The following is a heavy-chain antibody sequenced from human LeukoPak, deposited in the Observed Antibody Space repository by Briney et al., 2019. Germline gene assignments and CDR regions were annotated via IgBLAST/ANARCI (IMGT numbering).Heavy chain of an antibody. CDR1: GFTFSGSA. J-gene: IGHJ5*02. Sequence: GGSLRLSCAASGFTFSGSAMHWVRQASGKGLEWVGRIRSKANSYATAYAASVKGRFTISRDDSKNTAYLQMNSLKTEDTAVYYCARINDYGDHKWFDPWGQGTLVTVSS. V-gene: IGHV3-73*01. CDR3: ARINDYGDHKWFDP. CDR2: IRSKANSYAT. D-gene: IGHD4-17*01.